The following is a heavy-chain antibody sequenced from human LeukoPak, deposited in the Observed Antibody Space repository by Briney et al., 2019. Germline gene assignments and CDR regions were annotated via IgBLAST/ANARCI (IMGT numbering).Heavy chain of an antibody. CDR1: GFTFTTYS. D-gene: IGHD3-10*01. J-gene: IGHJ3*02. Sequence: GGSPRLSCEASGFTFTTYSMTWVRQAPGKGLEWVSIISSGSSAIFSADALKGRFTISRDDAKNLLYLDMNSLRAEDTAVYYCARDPYYYNSGSFAAFDIWGQGTMVTVSS. V-gene: IGHV3-21*01. CDR2: ISSGSSAI. CDR3: ARDPYYYNSGSFAAFDI.